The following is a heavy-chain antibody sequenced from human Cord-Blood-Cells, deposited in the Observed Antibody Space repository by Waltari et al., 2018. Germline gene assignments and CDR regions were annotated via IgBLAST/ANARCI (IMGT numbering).Heavy chain of an antibody. J-gene: IGHJ1*01. CDR1: GGSISSYY. V-gene: IGHV4-4*07. CDR2: IYTSGST. D-gene: IGHD6-13*01. Sequence: QVQLQESGPGLVKPSETLSLTCTVSGGSISSYYWSWIRQPAGKGLEWIGRIYTSGSTNYDPSLKSRVTMSVDTSKNQFSLKLSSVTAADTAMYYCARGPLMYSSSWYFQHWGQGTLVTVSS. CDR3: ARGPLMYSSSWYFQH.